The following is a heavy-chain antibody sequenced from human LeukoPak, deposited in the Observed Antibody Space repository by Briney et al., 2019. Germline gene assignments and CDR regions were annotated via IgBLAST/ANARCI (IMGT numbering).Heavy chain of an antibody. Sequence: PSETLSLTCTVSGGSISSFFWSWIRQPPGKGLEWIGYIYYSGNTNYNPSLKSRVTISVDTSKNQFSLKVSSVTAADTAVYYCARETGSSHSYGYRGWFDPWGQGTLVTVSS. D-gene: IGHD5-18*01. CDR1: GGSISSFF. J-gene: IGHJ5*02. CDR2: IYYSGNT. V-gene: IGHV4-59*01. CDR3: ARETGSSHSYGYRGWFDP.